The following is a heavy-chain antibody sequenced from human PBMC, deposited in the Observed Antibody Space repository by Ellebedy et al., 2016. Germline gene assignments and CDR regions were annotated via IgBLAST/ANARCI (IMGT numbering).Heavy chain of an antibody. V-gene: IGHV1-8*01. Sequence: ASVKVSCXASGYTFTSYDINWVRQATGQGLEWMGWMNPNSGNTGYAQKLQGRVTMTTDTSTSTAYMELRSLRSDDTAVYYCARVGDRGWFGELLGYFDYWGQGTLVTVSS. CDR1: GYTFTSYD. D-gene: IGHD3-10*01. CDR2: MNPNSGNT. J-gene: IGHJ4*02. CDR3: ARVGDRGWFGELLGYFDY.